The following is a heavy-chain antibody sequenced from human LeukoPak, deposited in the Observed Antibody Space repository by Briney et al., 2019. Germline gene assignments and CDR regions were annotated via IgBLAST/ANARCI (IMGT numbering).Heavy chain of an antibody. V-gene: IGHV1-46*01. J-gene: IGHJ6*02. CDR2: INPSGGST. CDR1: GYTFTTYY. Sequence: ASVKVSCKASGYTFTTYYMHWVRQAPGQGLEWMGIINPSGGSTSCAQKFQGRVTMTRDTSTSTVHMELSSLRSEDTAVYYCARGNPHSGYDQDHNYYYYGMDVWGQGITVTVSS. CDR3: ARGNPHSGYDQDHNYYYYGMDV. D-gene: IGHD5-12*01.